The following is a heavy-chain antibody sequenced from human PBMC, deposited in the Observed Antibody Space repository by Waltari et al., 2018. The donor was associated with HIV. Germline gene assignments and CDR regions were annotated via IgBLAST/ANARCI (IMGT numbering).Heavy chain of an antibody. D-gene: IGHD3-3*01. J-gene: IGHJ6*02. Sequence: QVQLQESGPGLVKPSQTLSLTCTVSGGSISSGSYYWSWIRQPAGKGLEWIGRIYTSGSNNYNPSLKSRVTISVDTSKNQFSLKLSSVTAADTAVYYCAREGKEDYDFWSGYFFGMDVWGQGTTVTVSS. V-gene: IGHV4-61*02. CDR3: AREGKEDYDFWSGYFFGMDV. CDR2: IYTSGSN. CDR1: GGSISSGSYY.